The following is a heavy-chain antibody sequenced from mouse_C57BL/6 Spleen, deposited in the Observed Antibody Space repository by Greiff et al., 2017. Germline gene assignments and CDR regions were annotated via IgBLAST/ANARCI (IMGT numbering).Heavy chain of an antibody. CDR3: ARHGFDYDEDY. D-gene: IGHD2-4*01. J-gene: IGHJ4*01. CDR2: ISNGGGST. Sequence: EVKLMESGGGLVQPGGSLKLSCAASGFTFSDYYMYWVRQTPEKRLEWVAYISNGGGSTYYPATVKGRFTISRDNAKNTLYLQMSRLKAEDTAMYYCARHGFDYDEDYWGQGTSVTVSS. V-gene: IGHV5-12*01. CDR1: GFTFSDYY.